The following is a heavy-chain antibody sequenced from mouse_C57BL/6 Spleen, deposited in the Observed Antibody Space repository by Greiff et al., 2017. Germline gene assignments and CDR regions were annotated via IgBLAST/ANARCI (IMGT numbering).Heavy chain of an antibody. D-gene: IGHD1-1*01. V-gene: IGHV14-4*01. Sequence: EVQLQQSGAELVRPGASVKLSCTASGFNIKDDYMHWVKQRPEQGLEWIGWIDPENGDTEYASKFQGKATITADTSSNTAYLQLSSLTSEDTAVYYCTTDDGSSTGGYWGQGTTLTVSS. CDR1: GFNIKDDY. J-gene: IGHJ2*01. CDR3: TTDDGSSTGGY. CDR2: IDPENGDT.